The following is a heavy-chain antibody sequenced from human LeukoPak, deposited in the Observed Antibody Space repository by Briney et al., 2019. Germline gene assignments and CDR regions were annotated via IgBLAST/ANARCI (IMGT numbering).Heavy chain of an antibody. CDR1: GGSISSYY. CDR3: ASYNWNY. CDR2: IYYSGST. Sequence: SETLSLTCTVSGGSISSYYWSWIRQPPGKGLEWIGYIYYSGSTNYNPSLKSRVTISVDTSKNQFSLKLSSVTVADTAVYYCASYNWNYWGQGTLVTVSS. V-gene: IGHV4-59*01. J-gene: IGHJ4*02. D-gene: IGHD1-1*01.